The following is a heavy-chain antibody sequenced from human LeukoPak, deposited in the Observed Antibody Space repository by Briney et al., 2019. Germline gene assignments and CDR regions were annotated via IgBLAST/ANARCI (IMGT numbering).Heavy chain of an antibody. CDR1: GFTFSHYS. J-gene: IGHJ4*02. Sequence: GGSLRLSCVASGFTFSHYSTNWVRQAPGKGLVWVSHINSDGSWTSYADSVKGRFTISKDNAKNTVYLQMNSLRAEDTAVYYCVSFYETYWGRGTLVTVSS. D-gene: IGHD2/OR15-2a*01. CDR3: VSFYETY. CDR2: INSDGSWT. V-gene: IGHV3-74*01.